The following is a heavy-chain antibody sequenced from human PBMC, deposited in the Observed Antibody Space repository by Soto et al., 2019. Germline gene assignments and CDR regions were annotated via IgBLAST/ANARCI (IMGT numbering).Heavy chain of an antibody. J-gene: IGHJ4*02. Sequence: QVQLVQSGAEVKKPRASVKLSCKTSGYTFSIYYINWVRQAPGQGLQWMGRINPSGGGTIYAQNFQGTVTMTRVTSTSTVYMDLSSLSSEDTAVYYCARSQEVVVVPAAPIDYWGQGTLVTVSS. D-gene: IGHD2-15*01. CDR3: ARSQEVVVVPAAPIDY. CDR2: INPSGGGT. CDR1: GYTFSIYY. V-gene: IGHV1-46*01.